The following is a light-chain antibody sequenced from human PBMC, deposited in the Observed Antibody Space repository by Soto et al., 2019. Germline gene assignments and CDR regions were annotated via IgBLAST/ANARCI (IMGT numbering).Light chain of an antibody. Sequence: QSALTQPASVSGSPGQSITISCTGTGSDIGGYNYVSWYQQHPGKAPKVMIYEVSNRPSGVSNRFSASKSGNTASLTISGLQAEEEADYYCTSYTSSNSVVFGGGTKLTVL. CDR2: EVS. J-gene: IGLJ2*01. CDR3: TSYTSSNSVV. CDR1: GSDIGGYNY. V-gene: IGLV2-14*01.